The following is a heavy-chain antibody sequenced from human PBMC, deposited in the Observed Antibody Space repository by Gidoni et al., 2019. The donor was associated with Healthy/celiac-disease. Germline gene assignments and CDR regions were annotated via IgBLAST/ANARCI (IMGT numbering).Heavy chain of an antibody. CDR2: INAGNGNT. CDR1: GYTFTRYA. Sequence: QVQLVQSGAEVQKPGASVKVSCKASGYTFTRYAMHWVLQAPGQRLEWMGWINAGNGNTKYSQKFQGRVTITSDTSASTAYMELSSLRSEDTAVYYCASSRRVAVAGTHGMDVWGQGTTVTVSS. CDR3: ASSRRVAVAGTHGMDV. D-gene: IGHD6-19*01. V-gene: IGHV1-3*01. J-gene: IGHJ6*02.